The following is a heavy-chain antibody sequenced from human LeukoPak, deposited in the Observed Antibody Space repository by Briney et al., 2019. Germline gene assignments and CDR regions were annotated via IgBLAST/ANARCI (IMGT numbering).Heavy chain of an antibody. D-gene: IGHD4-17*01. CDR2: ISWDGGST. J-gene: IGHJ1*01. CDR1: GFTFSSYA. Sequence: GGSLRLSCAASGFTFSSYAMHWVRQAPGKGLEWVSLISWDGGSTYYADSVKGRFTISRDNSKNSLYLQMNSLRAEDTALYYCATGFYGDYAEYFQHWGQGTLVTVSS. CDR3: ATGFYGDYAEYFQH. V-gene: IGHV3-43D*03.